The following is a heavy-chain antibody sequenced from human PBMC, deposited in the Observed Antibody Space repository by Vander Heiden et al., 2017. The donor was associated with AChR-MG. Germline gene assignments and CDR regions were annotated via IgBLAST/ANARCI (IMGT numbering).Heavy chain of an antibody. CDR1: GGTFSRYA. V-gene: IGHV1-69*01. D-gene: IGHD6-13*01. CDR3: AREAFLSGSWYSYFDY. Sequence: QVQLVQSGAEVKKPGSSVKVSCKASGGTFSRYAISWVRQDPGQGLEWMGGIVPIFGTANYAQKFQGRVTITADESTSTAYMELSSLRSEDTAVYYCAREAFLSGSWYSYFDYWGQGTLVTVSS. CDR2: IVPIFGTA. J-gene: IGHJ4*02.